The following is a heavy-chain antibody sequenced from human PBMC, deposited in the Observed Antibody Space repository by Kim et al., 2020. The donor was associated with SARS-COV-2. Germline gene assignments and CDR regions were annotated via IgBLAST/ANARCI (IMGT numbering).Heavy chain of an antibody. V-gene: IGHV4-39*01. J-gene: IGHJ4*02. CDR2: IYYSGST. CDR3: ARLTPGYRLSQSYFDY. Sequence: SETLSLTCTVSGGSISSSSYYWGWIRQPPGKGLEWIGSIYYSGSTYYNPSLKSRVTISVDTSKNQFSLKLSSVTAADTAVYYCARLTPGYRLSQSYFDYWGQGTLVTVSS. CDR1: GGSISSSSYY. D-gene: IGHD6-13*01.